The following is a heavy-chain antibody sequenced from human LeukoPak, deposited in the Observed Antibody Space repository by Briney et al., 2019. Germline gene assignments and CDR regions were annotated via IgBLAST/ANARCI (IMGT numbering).Heavy chain of an antibody. V-gene: IGHV3-21*01. Sequence: PGRSLRLSCAASGFTFSSNSMNWVRPAPGKGLEWVSSISSSSSYIYYADSVKGRFTISRDNAKNSLFLQMNSLRAEDTAVYYCARVKDTAMGEIDYWGQGTLVTVSS. CDR2: ISSSSSYI. D-gene: IGHD5-18*01. CDR1: GFTFSSNS. CDR3: ARVKDTAMGEIDY. J-gene: IGHJ4*02.